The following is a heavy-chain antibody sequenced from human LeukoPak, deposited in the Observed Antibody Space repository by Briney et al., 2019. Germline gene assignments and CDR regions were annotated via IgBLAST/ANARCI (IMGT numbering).Heavy chain of an antibody. CDR3: ARVPLRFLEPFDY. CDR1: GLSFRTYV. D-gene: IGHD3-3*01. J-gene: IGHJ4*02. V-gene: IGHV4-34*01. Sequence: GSLRLSCGATGLSFRTYVMTWVRQPPGKGLEWIGEINHSGTTNYNPSLKSRVTMSLDTSKNQFSLRLNSVTAADTAVYYCARVPLRFLEPFDYWGQGTLVTVSS. CDR2: INHSGTT.